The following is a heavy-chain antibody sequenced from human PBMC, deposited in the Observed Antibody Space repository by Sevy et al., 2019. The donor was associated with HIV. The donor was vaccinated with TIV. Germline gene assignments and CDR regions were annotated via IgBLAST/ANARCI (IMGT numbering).Heavy chain of an antibody. D-gene: IGHD3-10*01. CDR3: AKDRDYYGSGSGFDY. J-gene: IGHJ4*02. CDR1: GFTFSSYG. Sequence: GGSLRLSCAASGFTFSSYGMHWVRQTPGKGLEWVAVIWYDGSNKYYADSVKGRFTISRDNSKNTLYLQMNSLRAEDTAVYYCAKDRDYYGSGSGFDYWGQGTLVTVSS. V-gene: IGHV3-30*02. CDR2: IWYDGSNK.